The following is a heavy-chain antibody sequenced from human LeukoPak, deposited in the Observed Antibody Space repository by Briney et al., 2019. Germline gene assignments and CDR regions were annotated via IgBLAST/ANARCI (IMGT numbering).Heavy chain of an antibody. CDR2: ISSSSTI. V-gene: IGHV3-48*02. CDR1: GFTFSSYS. J-gene: IGHJ4*02. Sequence: TGGSLRLSCAASGFTFSSYSMNWVRQAPGKGLEWVSYISSSSTIYYADSVKGRFTISRDNAKNSLYLQMNSLRDEDTAVYYCARAYFDHWGQGTLVTVSS. CDR3: ARAYFDH.